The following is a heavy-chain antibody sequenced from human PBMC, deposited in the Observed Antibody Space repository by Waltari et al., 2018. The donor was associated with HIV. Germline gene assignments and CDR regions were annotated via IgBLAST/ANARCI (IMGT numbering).Heavy chain of an antibody. CDR2: SNPNTGGA. CDR1: GNSFSGEY. D-gene: IGHD2-2*01. CDR3: VSSYQRSTGHASAFDI. J-gene: IGHJ3*02. Sequence: QLVQSGAEIKQPGDSLSVSCTGFGNSFSGEYIHWVRQTPAYEFEWLGWSNPNTGGANYAQKFQGRVTMIRDTSVTATFMNLTALTSADTVVYFCVSSYQRSTGHASAFDIWGQGTVISVSS. V-gene: IGHV1-2*02.